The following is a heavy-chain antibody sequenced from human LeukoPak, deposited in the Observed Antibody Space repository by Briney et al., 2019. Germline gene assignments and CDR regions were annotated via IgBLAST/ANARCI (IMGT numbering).Heavy chain of an antibody. CDR2: INPNSGGT. CDR3: ARASEIYDYGDLSWFDP. Sequence: GSVKVSCKASGNTFTGYYMHWVRQAPGQGLEWMGWINPNSGGTNYAQKFQGRVTMTRDTSISTAYMELSRLRSDDTAVYYCARASEIYDYGDLSWFDPWGQGTLVTVSS. D-gene: IGHD4-17*01. CDR1: GNTFTGYY. V-gene: IGHV1-2*02. J-gene: IGHJ5*02.